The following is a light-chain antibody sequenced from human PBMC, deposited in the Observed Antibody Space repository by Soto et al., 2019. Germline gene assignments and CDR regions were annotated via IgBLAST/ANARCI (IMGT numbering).Light chain of an antibody. CDR1: SSNIGAGYD. CDR3: QSYDSSLSAF. V-gene: IGLV1-40*01. J-gene: IGLJ1*01. CDR2: GNS. Sequence: QSVLTQPPSVSGAPGQRVTISCTGSSSNIGAGYDVHWYQQLPGTAPKLLIYGNSNRPSAVPDRFSGSKSGTSASLAITGLQAEDEADYYCQSYDSSLSAFFGTGTKVTVL.